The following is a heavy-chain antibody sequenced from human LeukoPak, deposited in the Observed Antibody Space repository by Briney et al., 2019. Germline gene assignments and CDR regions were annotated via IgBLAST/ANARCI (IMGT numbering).Heavy chain of an antibody. CDR2: ISGSGGST. CDR1: GFTFSSYA. V-gene: IGHV3-23*01. CDR3: AKDSKLLWFGELFY. D-gene: IGHD3-10*01. Sequence: GGSLRLSCAASGFTFSSYAMSWVRQAPGKGLEWVSAISGSGGSTYYADSVKGRFTISRDNSKNTLYLQMNSLRAEDTAVYYCAKDSKLLWFGELFYWGQGTLVTVSS. J-gene: IGHJ4*02.